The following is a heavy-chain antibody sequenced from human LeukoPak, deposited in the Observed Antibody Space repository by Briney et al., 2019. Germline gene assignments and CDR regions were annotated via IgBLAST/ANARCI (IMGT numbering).Heavy chain of an antibody. CDR3: ARGGPITMIVVVIPFDY. Sequence: SETLSLTCTVSGGSISSYYWSWIRQPPGKGLEWIGSIYRSGSTYYNPSLKSRVTISVDTSKNQFSLKLSSVTAADTAVYYCARGGPITMIVVVIPFDYWGQGTLVTVSS. D-gene: IGHD3-22*01. CDR2: IYRSGST. V-gene: IGHV4-38-2*02. CDR1: GGSISSYY. J-gene: IGHJ4*02.